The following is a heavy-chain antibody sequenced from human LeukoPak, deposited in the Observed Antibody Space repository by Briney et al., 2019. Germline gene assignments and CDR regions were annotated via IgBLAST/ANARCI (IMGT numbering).Heavy chain of an antibody. V-gene: IGHV3-23*01. CDR3: ACMVRGVIITY. CDR1: GFTFSSYA. D-gene: IGHD3-10*01. Sequence: PGGSLRLSCAASGFTFSSYAMSWVRQAPGKGLEWVSAISGSGGSTYYADSVKGRFTISRDNSKNTLYLQMNSLRAGDTAVHYCACMVRGVIITYWGQGTLVTVSS. CDR2: ISGSGGST. J-gene: IGHJ4*02.